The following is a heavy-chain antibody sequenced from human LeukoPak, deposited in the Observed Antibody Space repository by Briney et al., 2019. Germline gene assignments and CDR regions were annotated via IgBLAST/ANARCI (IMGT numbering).Heavy chain of an antibody. J-gene: IGHJ4*02. CDR1: GFSFSNAW. D-gene: IGHD1-26*01. CDR2: IDQDGGEK. Sequence: GGSLRFSCTASGFSFSNAWMSWVRQAPGKGLEWVANIDQDGGEKYYVDSVKGRFTIFRDNSKNSLFLQMNSLSPEDTAVYYCAKTGTYFDFDYWGQGALVTVSS. CDR3: AKTGTYFDFDY. V-gene: IGHV3-7*01.